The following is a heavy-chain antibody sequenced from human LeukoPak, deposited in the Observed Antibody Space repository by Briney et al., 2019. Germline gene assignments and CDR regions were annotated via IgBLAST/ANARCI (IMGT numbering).Heavy chain of an antibody. Sequence: SETLSLTCTVSGGSIGNYYWNWIRQPPGKGLEWIGHIYNSGSTNYNPSLKSRVTITVDTSKSQFSLELRSVAAADTAVYYCARDASGRYFNWFDPWGQGTLVTVSS. CDR3: ARDASGRYFNWFDP. CDR1: GGSIGNYY. CDR2: IYNSGST. V-gene: IGHV4-59*01. J-gene: IGHJ5*02. D-gene: IGHD3-10*01.